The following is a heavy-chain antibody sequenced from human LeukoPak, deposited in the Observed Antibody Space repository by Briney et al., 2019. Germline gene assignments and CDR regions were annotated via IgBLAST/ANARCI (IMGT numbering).Heavy chain of an antibody. CDR2: IIPIFGTG. CDR1: GGTFSSYA. D-gene: IGHD3-3*01. V-gene: IGHV1-69*05. J-gene: IGHJ3*02. CDR3: ARERIFGVVIHAFDI. Sequence: ASVKVSCKASGGTFSSYAISWVRQAPGQRLEWMGGIIPIFGTGNYAQKFLRRVTITTDESTSTAYMELSSLRSEDTAVYYCARERIFGVVIHAFDIWGQGKMVTVSS.